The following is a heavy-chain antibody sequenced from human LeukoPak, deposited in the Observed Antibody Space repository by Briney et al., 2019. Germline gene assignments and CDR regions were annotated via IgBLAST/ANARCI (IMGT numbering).Heavy chain of an antibody. D-gene: IGHD2-15*01. J-gene: IGHJ4*02. V-gene: IGHV3-74*01. CDR2: IRNDGSST. CDR3: ARDSDVHCSGGSCTNFDY. CDR1: GFTFSSYW. Sequence: PGGSLRLSCVASGFTFSSYWMHWVRQAPGKGLVWVSRIRNDGSSTSYADSVKGRFTISRDNAKRSLYLQMNSLRAEDTAIYYCARDSDVHCSGGSCTNFDYWGQGTLVTVSS.